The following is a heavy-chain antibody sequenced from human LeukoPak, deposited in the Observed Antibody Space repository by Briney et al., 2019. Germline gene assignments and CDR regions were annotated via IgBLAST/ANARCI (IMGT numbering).Heavy chain of an antibody. J-gene: IGHJ6*02. CDR1: GFTFSSYG. V-gene: IGHV3-30*03. D-gene: IGHD5-24*01. CDR2: ISYDGSNK. Sequence: GSLRLSCAASGFTFSSYGMHWVRQAPGKGLEWVAVISYDGSNKYYADSVKGRFTISRDNSKNTLYLQMNSLRAEDTAVYYCARVEMATILFYYYYGMDVWGQGTTVTVSS. CDR3: ARVEMATILFYYYYGMDV.